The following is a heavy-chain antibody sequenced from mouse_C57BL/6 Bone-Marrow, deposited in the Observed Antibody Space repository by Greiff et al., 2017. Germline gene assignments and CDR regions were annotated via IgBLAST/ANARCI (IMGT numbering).Heavy chain of an antibody. V-gene: IGHV14-4*01. CDR3: TVIYYG. J-gene: IGHJ4*01. Sequence: DVHLVESGAELVRPGASVKLSCTASGFNIKDDYRHWVKQRPEHGLEWIGWIDPENGATEYASKFQGKAIITADTSSNTAYLQLSSLTSEDTAVYYCTVIYYGWGQGTSVTVSS. D-gene: IGHD2-1*01. CDR1: GFNIKDDY. CDR2: IDPENGAT.